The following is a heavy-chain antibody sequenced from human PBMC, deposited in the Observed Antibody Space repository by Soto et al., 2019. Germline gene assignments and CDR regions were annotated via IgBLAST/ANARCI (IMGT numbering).Heavy chain of an antibody. Sequence: QVHLEQSGAEVKKPGSSVKVSCKAAGGTFSTYTLIWVRQAPRQGLEWMGRIIPMLTVTNSAQKFQGRVTLTADKSTRTAFMELTSLTSDDTAVYYCSIGSWSAETFDVWGQGTMVTVSS. CDR3: SIGSWSAETFDV. CDR1: GGTFSTYT. J-gene: IGHJ3*01. CDR2: IIPMLTVT. V-gene: IGHV1-69*02. D-gene: IGHD2-2*01.